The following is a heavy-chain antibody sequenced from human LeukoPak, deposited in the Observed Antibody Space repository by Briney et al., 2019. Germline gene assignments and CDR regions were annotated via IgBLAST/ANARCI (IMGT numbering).Heavy chain of an antibody. D-gene: IGHD6-19*01. Sequence: QLGGSLRLSCAASGFTFSSYAMSWVRQAPGKGLEWVSAISSSGGSTYYADSVKGRFTISRDNSENSLYLQMHSLGTEDTALYYCAKSLNGYNSGWYAFDYWGQGTLVTVSS. CDR1: GFTFSSYA. CDR2: ISSSGGST. CDR3: AKSLNGYNSGWYAFDY. J-gene: IGHJ4*02. V-gene: IGHV3-23*01.